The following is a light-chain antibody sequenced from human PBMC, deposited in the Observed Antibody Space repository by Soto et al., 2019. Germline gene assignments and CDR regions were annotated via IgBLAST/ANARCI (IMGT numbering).Light chain of an antibody. CDR2: DVS. CDR1: SSDIGDYNY. CDR3: CSYTRSGTLI. Sequence: QSALTQPASVSGSPGQSITISCVGTSSDIGDYNYVSWYQQHPGKVPKVIIFDVSNRTSGVSYRFSGTKSGNTASLTVSGLQAEDEAHYYCCSYTRSGTLIFGTGTKVTVL. V-gene: IGLV2-14*01. J-gene: IGLJ1*01.